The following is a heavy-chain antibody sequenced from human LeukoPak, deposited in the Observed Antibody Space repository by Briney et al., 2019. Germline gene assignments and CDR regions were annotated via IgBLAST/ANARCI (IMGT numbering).Heavy chain of an antibody. CDR1: IGSISSSKW. D-gene: IGHD3-10*01. V-gene: IGHV4-4*02. CDR3: ASAEYYGSGSSFDY. J-gene: IGHJ4*02. Sequence: SETLSLTCSVSIGSISSSKWWGWVRQSPVQGLEWIGEIYLYGTTNYNPSFTSRVTMSVDRSRNQFSLKLSSVTAADTAVYYCASAEYYGSGSSFDYWGQGTLVTVSS. CDR2: IYLYGTT.